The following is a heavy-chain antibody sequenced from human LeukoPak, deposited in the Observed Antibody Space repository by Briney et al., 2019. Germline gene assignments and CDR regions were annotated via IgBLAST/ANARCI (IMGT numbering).Heavy chain of an antibody. D-gene: IGHD2-2*01. CDR3: ARGFPSSTSYDAFDI. J-gene: IGHJ3*02. CDR1: GGTFSSYA. Sequence: GASVKVSCKASGGTFSSYAISWVRQAPGQGLEWMGWINPNSGGTNYAQKFQGWVTMTRDTSISTAYMELSRLRSDDTAVYYCARGFPSSTSYDAFDIWGQGTMVTVSS. CDR2: INPNSGGT. V-gene: IGHV1-2*04.